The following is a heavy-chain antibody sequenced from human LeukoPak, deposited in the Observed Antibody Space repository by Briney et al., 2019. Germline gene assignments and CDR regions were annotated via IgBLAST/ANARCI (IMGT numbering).Heavy chain of an antibody. CDR2: INSGGST. D-gene: IGHD3-3*01. J-gene: IGHJ4*02. V-gene: IGHV3-53*01. Sequence: GGSLRLSCAASGFTFDDYAMHWVRQAPGKGLEWVSVINSGGSTNYADSVKGRFTISRDTSTNTLYLQMNSLRAEDTAVYYCARYLFGGWGQGTPVTVSS. CDR1: GFTFDDYA. CDR3: ARYLFGG.